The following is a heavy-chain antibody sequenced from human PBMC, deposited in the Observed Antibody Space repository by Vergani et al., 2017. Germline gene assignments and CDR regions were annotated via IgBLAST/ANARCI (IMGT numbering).Heavy chain of an antibody. J-gene: IGHJ4*02. D-gene: IGHD2-15*01. V-gene: IGHV1-3*01. CDR1: GYTFTSYA. Sequence: QVQLVQSGAEVKKPGASVKVSCKASGYTFTSYAMHWVRQAPGQRLEWMGWINAGNGNTKYSQKFQGRVTITRDTSASTAYMELSSLRSEDTAVYYRARFCGGSCYSVDYWGQGTLVTVSS. CDR2: INAGNGNT. CDR3: ARFCGGSCYSVDY.